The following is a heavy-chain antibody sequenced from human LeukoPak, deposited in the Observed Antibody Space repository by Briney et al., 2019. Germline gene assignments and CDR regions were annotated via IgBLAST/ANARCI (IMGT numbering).Heavy chain of an antibody. V-gene: IGHV3-23*01. J-gene: IGHJ4*02. D-gene: IGHD4-17*01. CDR1: GFTLSSYA. CDR3: ARDRGATVFFDY. CDR2: ISGAGGST. Sequence: GGSLRLSCAASGFTLSSYAMSWVRQAPGKGLGWVSGISGAGGSTYYADSVKGRFTISRDNSKNTLYLQMNSLRAEDTAVYYCARDRGATVFFDYWGQGTLVTVSS.